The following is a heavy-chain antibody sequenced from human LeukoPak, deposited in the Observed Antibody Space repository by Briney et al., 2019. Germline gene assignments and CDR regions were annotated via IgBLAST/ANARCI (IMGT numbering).Heavy chain of an antibody. J-gene: IGHJ5*02. CDR3: ARLERPSFWFDP. CDR1: GYTFTSYY. Sequence: ASVKVSCKASGYTFTSYYMHWVRQAPGQGLEWMGIINPSGGSTSYAQKFQGRVTLTRDMSTSTDYMELSSLRSEDTAVYYCARLERPSFWFDPWGQGTLVTVSS. CDR2: INPSGGST. V-gene: IGHV1-46*01.